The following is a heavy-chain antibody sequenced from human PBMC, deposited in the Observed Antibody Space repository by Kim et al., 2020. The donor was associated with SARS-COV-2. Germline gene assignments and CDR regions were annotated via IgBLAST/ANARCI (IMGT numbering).Heavy chain of an antibody. Sequence: GESLKISCQGSGYSFTSYWISWVRQMPGKGLEWMGRIDPSDSYTNYSPSFQGHVTISADKSISTAYLQWSSLKASDTAMYYCARLVDILTGDYGMDVWGQGTTVTVSS. CDR1: GYSFTSYW. D-gene: IGHD3-9*01. CDR3: ARLVDILTGDYGMDV. CDR2: IDPSDSYT. J-gene: IGHJ6*02. V-gene: IGHV5-10-1*01.